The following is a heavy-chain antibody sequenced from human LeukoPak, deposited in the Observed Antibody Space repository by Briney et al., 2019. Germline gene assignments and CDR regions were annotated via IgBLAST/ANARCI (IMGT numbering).Heavy chain of an antibody. D-gene: IGHD2-15*01. CDR2: IYSGGST. J-gene: IGHJ4*02. CDR1: GFTFSGSA. Sequence: TGGSLRLSCAASGFTFSGSAMSWVRQAPGKGLEWVSVIYSGGSTYYADSVKGRFTISRDNSKNTLYLQMNSLRAEDTAVYYCATLAATPDYWGQGTLVTVSS. CDR3: ATLAATPDY. V-gene: IGHV3-53*01.